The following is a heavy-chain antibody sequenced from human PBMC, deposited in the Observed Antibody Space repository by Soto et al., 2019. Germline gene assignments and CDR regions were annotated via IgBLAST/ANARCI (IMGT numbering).Heavy chain of an antibody. CDR1: GYSFAGYW. D-gene: IGHD2-8*01. CDR2: IDPSDSQT. Sequence: PGESLKISCKGSGYSFAGYWITWVRQKPGKGVEWMGRIDPSDSQTYYSPSFRGHVTISVTKSITTVFLQWSSLRASDTAMYYCARHLYDSVSCPNFQYYFDSWGQGTPVTVSS. CDR3: ARHLYDSVSCPNFQYYFDS. J-gene: IGHJ4*02. V-gene: IGHV5-10-1*01.